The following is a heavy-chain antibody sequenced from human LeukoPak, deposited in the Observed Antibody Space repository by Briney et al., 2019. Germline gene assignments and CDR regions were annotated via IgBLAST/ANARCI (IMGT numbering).Heavy chain of an antibody. V-gene: IGHV1-18*01. Sequence: ASVKLSCKASAYSFTSYGISWVRHRPGQGQEWMGWISPYNGNTNYAQKLRGRVTMTTDTSTSTAYMELRSLRSDDTAVYYCARVVTGYYRGDHWGQGTLVTVSS. D-gene: IGHD3-9*01. J-gene: IGHJ4*02. CDR3: ARVVTGYYRGDH. CDR2: ISPYNGNT. CDR1: AYSFTSYG.